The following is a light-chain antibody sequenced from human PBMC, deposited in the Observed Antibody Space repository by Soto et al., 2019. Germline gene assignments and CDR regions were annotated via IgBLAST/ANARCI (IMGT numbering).Light chain of an antibody. V-gene: IGKV3-11*01. CDR1: QSVTSGY. CDR3: QQYNNWPGT. Sequence: EIVLTQSPATLSLSPGERATLSCRASQSVTSGYLTWYQHKPGQAPRLLIYDASSRAPGIPARFSGSGSGTDFTLTISTLEPEDFAVYYCQQYNNWPGTFGQGTKVEIK. J-gene: IGKJ1*01. CDR2: DAS.